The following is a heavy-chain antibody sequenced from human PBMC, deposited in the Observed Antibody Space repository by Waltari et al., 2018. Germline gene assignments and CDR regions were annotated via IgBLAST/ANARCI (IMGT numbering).Heavy chain of an antibody. CDR1: GDSISSDDL. D-gene: IGHD2-15*01. J-gene: IGHJ4*02. CDR2: IRRSGRT. Sequence: QVQLQESGPGLVKPSGTLSLPCAVFGDSISSDDLWNWVRQPPGEGLEWIGQIRRSGRTNYNPSLASRVSVSIDTSNNQFSLKVTSATAADTAVYYCARDRGRGLYLDSWGQGTLVTVSS. V-gene: IGHV4-4*02. CDR3: ARDRGRGLYLDS.